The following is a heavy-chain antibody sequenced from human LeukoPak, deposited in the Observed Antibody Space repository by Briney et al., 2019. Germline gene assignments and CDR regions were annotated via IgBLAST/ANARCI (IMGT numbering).Heavy chain of an antibody. CDR1: GYTFTSYG. Sequence: ASVKVSCKASGYTFTSYGISWVRQAPGQGLEWMGWISAYNGNTNYAQKLRGRVTMTTDTSTSTAYMELRSLRSDDTAVYYCARDTTGGYSSSWYVFNYYYYMDVWGRGTTVTVSS. J-gene: IGHJ6*03. CDR3: ARDTTGGYSSSWYVFNYYYYMDV. V-gene: IGHV1-18*01. CDR2: ISAYNGNT. D-gene: IGHD6-13*01.